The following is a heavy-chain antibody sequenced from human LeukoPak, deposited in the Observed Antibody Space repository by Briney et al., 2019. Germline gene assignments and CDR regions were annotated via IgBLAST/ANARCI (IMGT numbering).Heavy chain of an antibody. CDR1: GYSISSGYY. CDR2: IYHSGST. V-gene: IGHV4-38-2*02. D-gene: IGHD3-16*01. CDR3: ARLLKYWGYYMDV. Sequence: KASETLSLTCTVSGYSISSGYYWGWIRQPPGKGLEWIGSIYHSGSTNYNPSLKSRVTISVDKSKNQFSLKLSSVTAADTAVYYCARLLKYWGYYMDVWGKGTTVTISS. J-gene: IGHJ6*03.